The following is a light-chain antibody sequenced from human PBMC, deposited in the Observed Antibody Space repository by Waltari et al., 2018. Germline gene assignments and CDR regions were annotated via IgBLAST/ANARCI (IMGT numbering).Light chain of an antibody. CDR1: SSNIGVHD. Sequence: QSALTQRPSLSGTPGQGVTISCSGASSNIGVHDVNWYQQFPGTAPKLLIYSNYRRPPGVPERFSGSKSGLSASLAISGLQSEDEADYYCATWDDKLNGVLFGGGTKLTVL. V-gene: IGLV1-44*01. CDR3: ATWDDKLNGVL. CDR2: SNY. J-gene: IGLJ3*02.